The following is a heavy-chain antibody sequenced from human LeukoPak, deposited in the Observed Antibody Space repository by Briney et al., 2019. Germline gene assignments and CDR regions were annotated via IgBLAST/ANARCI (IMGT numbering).Heavy chain of an antibody. CDR2: ISSSSSYK. Sequence: GGSLRLSCAASGFTFSSYSMNWVRQAPGKGLEWVSSISSSSSYKYYADSVKGRFTISRDNAKNSLNLQMNSLRAEDTAVYYCARDSSDRLYYYYYYMDVWGKGTAVTVSS. J-gene: IGHJ6*03. V-gene: IGHV3-21*01. D-gene: IGHD6-19*01. CDR3: ARDSSDRLYYYYYYMDV. CDR1: GFTFSSYS.